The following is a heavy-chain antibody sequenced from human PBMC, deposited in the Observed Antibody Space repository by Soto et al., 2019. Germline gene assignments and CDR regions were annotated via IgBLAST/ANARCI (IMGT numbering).Heavy chain of an antibody. CDR2: TYYRSKWYN. Sequence: PSQTLSLTCVISGDSVSSNSAAWNWIRQSPSRGLEWLGRTYYRSKWYNDYAVSVKSRITINPDTSKNQFSLQLNSVTPEDTAVYYCARHPMGYSYGYGVGFTWFDPWGQGTLVTVSS. V-gene: IGHV6-1*01. CDR3: ARHPMGYSYGYGVGFTWFDP. CDR1: GDSVSSNSAA. J-gene: IGHJ5*02. D-gene: IGHD5-18*01.